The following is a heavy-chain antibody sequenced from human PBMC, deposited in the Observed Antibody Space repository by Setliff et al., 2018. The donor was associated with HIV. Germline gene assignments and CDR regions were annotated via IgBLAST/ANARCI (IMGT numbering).Heavy chain of an antibody. CDR2: MSGSTGDT. Sequence: PGGSLRLSCAASGFTFNSYAMSWVRQAPGKGLEWVATMSGSTGDTYYADSVKGRFTISRDNSKNSLYLQMNSLRAEDTAVYYCAREAPGSRNRWPYYFDFWGQGMLVTVSS. J-gene: IGHJ4*02. V-gene: IGHV3-23*01. CDR3: AREAPGSRNRWPYYFDF. D-gene: IGHD2-15*01. CDR1: GFTFNSYA.